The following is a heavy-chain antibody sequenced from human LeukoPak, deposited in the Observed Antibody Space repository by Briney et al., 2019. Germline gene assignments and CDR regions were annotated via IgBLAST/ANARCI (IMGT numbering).Heavy chain of an antibody. V-gene: IGHV4-38-2*02. CDR2: IYTSGST. D-gene: IGHD3-10*01. J-gene: IGHJ6*03. CDR1: GYSISSGYY. Sequence: PSETLSLTCTVSGYSISSGYYWGWIRQPPGKGLEWIGRIYTSGSTNYNPSLKSRVTMSVDTSKNQFSLKLSSVTAADTAVYYCAREAFTMVRGVIIYYYYYMDVWGKGTTVTISS. CDR3: AREAFTMVRGVIIYYYYYMDV.